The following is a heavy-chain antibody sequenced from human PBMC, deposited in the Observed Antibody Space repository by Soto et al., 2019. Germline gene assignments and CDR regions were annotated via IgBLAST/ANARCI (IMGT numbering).Heavy chain of an antibody. D-gene: IGHD4-4*01. CDR1: GYPFSDNQ. J-gene: IGHJ5*02. Sequence: ASVKVSCKASGYPFSDNQIHWLRRAPGQGLEWMGRINPKSDDTNYAQKFQGRVTMTRDTSIDTAYLELTGLTSDDTATYYCARKHSLDYIRWGLDPWGQGTLVTSPQ. V-gene: IGHV1-2*02. CDR2: INPKSDDT. CDR3: ARKHSLDYIRWGLDP.